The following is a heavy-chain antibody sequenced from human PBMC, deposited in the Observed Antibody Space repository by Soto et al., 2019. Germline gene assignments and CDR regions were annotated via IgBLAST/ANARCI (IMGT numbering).Heavy chain of an antibody. D-gene: IGHD3-3*01. V-gene: IGHV1-18*01. J-gene: IGHJ6*02. CDR3: ARDVFGALNCYYYGMDV. CDR2: ISAYIGNA. CDR1: GYTFSSYG. Sequence: ASVKVSCKASGYTFSSYGTSWVRQALGLGLEWMGWISAYIGNANDAQKLQGRVTMTTDTSTSTAYTGLRSLRLDVPAVNYSARDVFGALNCYYYGMDVWHQETTVTVSS.